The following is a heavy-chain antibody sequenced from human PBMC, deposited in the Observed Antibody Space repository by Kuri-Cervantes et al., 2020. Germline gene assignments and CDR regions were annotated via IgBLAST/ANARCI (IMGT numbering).Heavy chain of an antibody. CDR3: ARGGPYGGNRFWDY. V-gene: IGHV6-1*01. CDR1: GDSVSSNSAT. Sequence: SCAISGDSVSSNSATWNWIRQSPSRGLEWLGRTYYRSKWYNDYAVSVKSRITINPDTSKNQFSLQLNSVTPEDTAVYYCARGGPYGGNRFWDYWGQGTLVTVSS. CDR2: TYYRSKWYN. D-gene: IGHD4-23*01. J-gene: IGHJ4*02.